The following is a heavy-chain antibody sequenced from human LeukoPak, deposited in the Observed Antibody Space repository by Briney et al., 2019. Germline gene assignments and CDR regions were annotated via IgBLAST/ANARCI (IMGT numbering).Heavy chain of an antibody. CDR2: INPTGGT. CDR1: GYAFTGHY. D-gene: IGHD6-6*01. V-gene: IGHV1-2*02. CDR3: ARDLGWSSSH. J-gene: IGHJ4*02. Sequence: ASVKVSCKASGYAFTGHYMNWVRLAPGQGLEWMGWINPTGGTTYAQKFQDRVTMTRDTSINTAYMELSGLRSDDTAVYYCARDLGWSSSHWGQGTLVTVSS.